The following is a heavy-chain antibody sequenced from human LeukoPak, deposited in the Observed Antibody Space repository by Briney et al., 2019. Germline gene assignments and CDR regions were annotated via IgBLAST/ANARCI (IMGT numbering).Heavy chain of an antibody. CDR1: GYSFTSYY. V-gene: IGHV1-46*01. J-gene: IGHJ5*02. D-gene: IGHD6-13*01. Sequence: ASVKVSCKASGYSFTSYYMHWVRQAPGQGLEWMRLINPNGDSTTYAQHFQGRVVLTRDTSTRTDYLELSSLTSEDTAVYYCARYNSAADEAWWFDPWGQGTLVTVSS. CDR2: INPNGDST. CDR3: ARYNSAADEAWWFDP.